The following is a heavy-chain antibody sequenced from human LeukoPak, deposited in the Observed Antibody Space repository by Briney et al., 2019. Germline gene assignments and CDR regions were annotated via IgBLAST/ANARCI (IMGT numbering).Heavy chain of an antibody. J-gene: IGHJ2*01. CDR3: ARDQVHGAFDL. CDR2: ISSSSSYI. Sequence: GGSLRLSCAASGFTFSSHSMNWVRQAPGKGLEWVSSISSSSSYIYYADSVKGRFTVSRDNAKNSLYLQMNSLRAEDTAVYYCARDQVHGAFDLWGRGTLVTVSS. V-gene: IGHV3-21*01. CDR1: GFTFSSHS.